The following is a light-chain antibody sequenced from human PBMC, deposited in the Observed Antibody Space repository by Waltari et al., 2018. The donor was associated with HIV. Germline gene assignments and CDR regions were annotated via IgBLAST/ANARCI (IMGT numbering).Light chain of an antibody. CDR2: DVS. J-gene: IGLJ3*02. V-gene: IGLV2-23*02. CDR1: SSDVGGYNY. CDR3: CSYAGTSTWV. Sequence: QSALTQPASVSRSPGQSITISCTGTSSDVGGYNYVPWYQQHPGTAPKLMIYDVSKRPSGVSNRLSGSKSGNTASLTISGLQAEDEADYYCCSYAGTSTWVFGGGTQLTVL.